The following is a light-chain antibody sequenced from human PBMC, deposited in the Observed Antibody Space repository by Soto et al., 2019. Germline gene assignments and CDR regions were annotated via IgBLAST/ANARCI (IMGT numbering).Light chain of an antibody. CDR3: QQYNSDPYT. Sequence: DIQMTQSPSTLSASVGDRVTISCRASQPISNWLAWYQQKPGKAPKLLIYDSSSLETGVPPRISGTGSGTQYTLTISSLQPDDSATYYCQQYNSDPYTFGQGTRLQIK. J-gene: IGKJ2*01. CDR2: DSS. CDR1: QPISNW. V-gene: IGKV1-5*01.